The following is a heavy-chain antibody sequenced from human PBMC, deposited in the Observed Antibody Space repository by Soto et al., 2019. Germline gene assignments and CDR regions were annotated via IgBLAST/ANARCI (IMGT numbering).Heavy chain of an antibody. Sequence: KSSETLSLTCDVSGYSISSGYYWGWIRQPPGKGLEWIGSIYHTGRTYYNLSLKRRVTISADTSNNQFSLKLSSVTAADAAVYYCARDFPYCTTTNCQGWFDPWGQGTLVTVSS. V-gene: IGHV4-38-2*02. CDR2: IYHTGRT. D-gene: IGHD2-2*01. CDR3: ARDFPYCTTTNCQGWFDP. CDR1: GYSISSGYY. J-gene: IGHJ5*02.